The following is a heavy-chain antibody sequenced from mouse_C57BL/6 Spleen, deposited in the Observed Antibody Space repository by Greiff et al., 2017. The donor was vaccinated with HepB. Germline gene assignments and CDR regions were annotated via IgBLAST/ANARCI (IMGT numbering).Heavy chain of an antibody. D-gene: IGHD2-4*01. J-gene: IGHJ4*01. CDR2: INPGSGGT. V-gene: IGHV1-54*01. CDR1: GYAFTNYL. CDR3: AISYDYDRDYYAMDY. Sequence: VQLQQSGAELVRPGTSVKVSCKASGYAFTNYLIEWVKQRPGQGLEWIGVINPGSGGTNYNEKFKGKATLTADKSSSTAYMQLSSLTSEDSAVYFCAISYDYDRDYYAMDYWGQGTSVTVSS.